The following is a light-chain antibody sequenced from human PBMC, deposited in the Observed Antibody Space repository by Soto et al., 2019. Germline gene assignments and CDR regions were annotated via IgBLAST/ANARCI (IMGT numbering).Light chain of an antibody. CDR1: QNIRSR. J-gene: IGKJ1*01. Sequence: DFQMTQSPSTLSASVGDRVTITCRASQNIRSRLAWFQQNPGKAPKLLIYDASSLESGVPQRFSGSGSGTEFTLTISSLQTDDFSTYSCQQYHSYWTFGQGTKVE. CDR2: DAS. V-gene: IGKV1-5*01. CDR3: QQYHSYWT.